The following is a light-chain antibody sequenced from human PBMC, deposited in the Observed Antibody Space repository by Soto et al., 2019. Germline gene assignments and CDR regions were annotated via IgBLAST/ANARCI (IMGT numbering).Light chain of an antibody. CDR2: GAS. J-gene: IGKJ2*01. CDR3: QQYNSWPPMYT. Sequence: EIVMTQSPATLSVSPGERATLSCRASQSVSSNLAWYQQKPGQAPRLLIYGASTRATGIPARFSSSGSGTEFTLTISSLQSEDFAVYYCQQYNSWPPMYTFGQGTKLEIK. CDR1: QSVSSN. V-gene: IGKV3-15*01.